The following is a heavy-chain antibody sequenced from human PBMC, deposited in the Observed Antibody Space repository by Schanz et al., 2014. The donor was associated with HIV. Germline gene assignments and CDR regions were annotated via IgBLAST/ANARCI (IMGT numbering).Heavy chain of an antibody. J-gene: IGHJ4*02. CDR1: GYTFTNYG. D-gene: IGHD2-15*01. V-gene: IGHV1-18*01. CDR3: ARGYCGGGTCYSGDS. CDR2: ISGYIGNT. Sequence: QVQLVQSGAEVKKPGASVTVSCKASGYTFTNYGINWVRQAPGQGLEWMGWISGYIGNTNYAQNLQGRVTMTTDTLTSTVYMELRSLRSDDTAVYYCARGYCGGGTCYSGDSWGQGTLVTVSS.